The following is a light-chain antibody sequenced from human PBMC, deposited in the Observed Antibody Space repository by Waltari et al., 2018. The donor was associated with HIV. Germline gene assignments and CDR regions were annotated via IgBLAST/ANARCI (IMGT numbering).Light chain of an antibody. Sequence: QSALTQPPSASGSPGQSVTISCTGTSSDVGGSTDVSWYQQHPGKAPKLMIYEVNKRPSGVPDRFSGSKSANTASLTVSGLQADDEADYYCNSYAGSNNWVFGGGTKLTVL. V-gene: IGLV2-8*01. J-gene: IGLJ3*02. CDR1: SSDVGGSTD. CDR3: NSYAGSNNWV. CDR2: EVN.